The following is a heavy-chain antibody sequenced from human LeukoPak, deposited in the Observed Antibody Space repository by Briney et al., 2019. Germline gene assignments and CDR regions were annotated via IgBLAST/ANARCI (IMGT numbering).Heavy chain of an antibody. Sequence: GGSLRLSCAASGFTFSSYGMHWVRQAPGKGLEWVAVISYDGSNKYYADSVKGRFTISRDNSKNTLYLQMNSLRAEDTAVYYCAKRLGGDYGDYVLDYWGQGTLVTVSS. CDR2: ISYDGSNK. CDR3: AKRLGGDYGDYVLDY. CDR1: GFTFSSYG. V-gene: IGHV3-30*18. J-gene: IGHJ4*02. D-gene: IGHD4-17*01.